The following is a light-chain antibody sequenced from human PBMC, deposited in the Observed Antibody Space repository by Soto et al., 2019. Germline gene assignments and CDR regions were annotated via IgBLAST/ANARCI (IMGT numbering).Light chain of an antibody. V-gene: IGLV8-61*01. CDR3: LLFMSSGISV. CDR1: SGSVSTSNH. Sequence: QTVVTQVPTFSVSPGGTVTLTCGLTSGSVSTSNHPSWYQQTPGQAPRTLIYNTDTRSSGVPDRFSGSILGNKAALTISGAQADDESDYYCLLFMSSGISVFGGGTKVTVL. J-gene: IGLJ3*02. CDR2: NTD.